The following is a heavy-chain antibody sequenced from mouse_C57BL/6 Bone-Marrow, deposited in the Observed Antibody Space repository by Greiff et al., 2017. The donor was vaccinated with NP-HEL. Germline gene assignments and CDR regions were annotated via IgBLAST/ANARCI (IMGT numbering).Heavy chain of an antibody. Sequence: QVQLQQPGAELVKPGASVKLSCKASGYTFTSYWMHWVKQRPGQGLEWIGMIHPNSGSTNYNEKFKSKATLTVDKSSSTAYMQLSSLTSEDSAVYYCARRGGIYYDSWFAYWGQGTLVTVSA. D-gene: IGHD2-4*01. V-gene: IGHV1-64*01. CDR2: IHPNSGST. CDR1: GYTFTSYW. CDR3: ARRGGIYYDSWFAY. J-gene: IGHJ3*01.